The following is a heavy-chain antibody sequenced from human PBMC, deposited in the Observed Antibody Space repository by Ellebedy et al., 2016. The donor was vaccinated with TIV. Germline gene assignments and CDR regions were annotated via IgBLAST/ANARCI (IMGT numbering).Heavy chain of an antibody. Sequence: GGSLRLSCAASGFTFSTYWMSWVRQAPGKGLEWVANIKQDGSEKNYVDSVKGRFTISRDNAKNSLYLQMNSLRAEDTAVDYCAREGRSSHSNLDNWGQGTLVTVSS. J-gene: IGHJ4*02. V-gene: IGHV3-7*01. CDR1: GFTFSTYW. CDR3: AREGRSSHSNLDN. CDR2: IKQDGSEK. D-gene: IGHD6-13*01.